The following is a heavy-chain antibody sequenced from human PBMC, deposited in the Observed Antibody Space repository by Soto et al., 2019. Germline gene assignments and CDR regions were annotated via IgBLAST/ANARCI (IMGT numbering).Heavy chain of an antibody. V-gene: IGHV4-61*01. CDR1: GGSVSSGSYY. CDR2: IYYSGST. D-gene: IGHD6-13*01. J-gene: IGHJ5*02. Sequence: SETLSLTCTVSGGSVSSGSYYWSWIRQPPGKGLEWIGYIYYSGSTNYNSSLKSRVTISVDTSKNQFSLKLNSVTAADTAVYYCARDNVWAADQNWFDPWGQGTLVTV. CDR3: ARDNVWAADQNWFDP.